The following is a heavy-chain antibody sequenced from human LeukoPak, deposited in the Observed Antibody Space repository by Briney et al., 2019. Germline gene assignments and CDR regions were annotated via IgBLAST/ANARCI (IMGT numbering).Heavy chain of an antibody. J-gene: IGHJ6*02. CDR3: ARDRVVRGVLLNYYGMDV. CDR1: GFTFSSYE. CDR2: ISSSGSTI. Sequence: AGGSLRLSCAASGFTFSSYEMNWVRQAPGKGLEWVSYISSSGSTIYYADSVNGRFTISRDNAKNSLYLQMNSLRAEDTAVYYCARDRVVRGVLLNYYGMDVWGQGTTVTVSS. D-gene: IGHD3-10*01. V-gene: IGHV3-48*03.